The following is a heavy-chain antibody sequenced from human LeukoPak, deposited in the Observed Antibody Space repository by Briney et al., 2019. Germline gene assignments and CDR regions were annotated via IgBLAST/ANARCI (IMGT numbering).Heavy chain of an antibody. V-gene: IGHV3-30-3*01. Sequence: GRSLRLSCAASGLTFSSYAMHWVRQAPGKGLEWVAVISYDGSNKYYADSVKGRFTISRDNSKNTLYLQMNSLRAEDTAVYYCARSRSPGYSSGWSPAHYWGQGTLVTVSS. J-gene: IGHJ4*02. CDR2: ISYDGSNK. CDR3: ARSRSPGYSSGWSPAHY. D-gene: IGHD6-19*01. CDR1: GLTFSSYA.